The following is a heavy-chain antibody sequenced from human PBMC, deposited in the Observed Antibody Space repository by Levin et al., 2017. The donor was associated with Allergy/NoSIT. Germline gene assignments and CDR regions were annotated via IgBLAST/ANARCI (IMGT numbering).Heavy chain of an antibody. J-gene: IGHJ1*01. CDR2: ISWNSGSI. CDR3: AKDTHPGIAVAAGYFQH. D-gene: IGHD6-19*01. Sequence: GGSLRLSCAASGFTFDDYAMHWVRQAPGKGLEWVSGISWNSGSIGYADSVKGRFTISRDNAKNSLYLQMNSLRAEDTALYYCAKDTHPGIAVAAGYFQHWGQGTLVTVSS. CDR1: GFTFDDYA. V-gene: IGHV3-9*01.